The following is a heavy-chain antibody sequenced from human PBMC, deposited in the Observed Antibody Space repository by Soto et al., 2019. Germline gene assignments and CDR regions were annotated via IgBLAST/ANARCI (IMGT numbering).Heavy chain of an antibody. D-gene: IGHD3-22*01. J-gene: IGHJ4*02. Sequence: GGSLRLSCAASGFTFSDYYMSWIRQAPGKGLEWVSYISSSGSTIYYADSVKGRFTISRDNAKNSLYLQMNSLRAEDTAVYYGARALSYYDSSGYYYYFDYRGQGTLVTVS. V-gene: IGHV3-11*01. CDR3: ARALSYYDSSGYYYYFDY. CDR1: GFTFSDYY. CDR2: ISSSGSTI.